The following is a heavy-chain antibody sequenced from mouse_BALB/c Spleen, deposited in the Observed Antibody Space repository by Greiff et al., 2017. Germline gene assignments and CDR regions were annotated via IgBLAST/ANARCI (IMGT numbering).Heavy chain of an antibody. CDR3: TSSGGWLLPHSYAMDY. V-gene: IGHV1S81*02. Sequence: QVQLQQPGAELVKPGASVKLSCKASGYTFTSYYMYWVKQRPGQGLEWIGGINPSNGGTNFNEKFKSKATLTVDKSSSTAYMQLSSLTSEDSAVYYCTSSGGWLLPHSYAMDYWGQGTSVTVSS. CDR1: GYTFTSYY. CDR2: INPSNGGT. D-gene: IGHD2-3*01. J-gene: IGHJ4*01.